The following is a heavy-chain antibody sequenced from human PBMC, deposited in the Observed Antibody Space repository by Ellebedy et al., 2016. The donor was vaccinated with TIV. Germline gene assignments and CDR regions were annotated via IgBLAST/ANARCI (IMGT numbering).Heavy chain of an antibody. J-gene: IGHJ6*03. CDR2: INPNSGGT. D-gene: IGHD1-14*01. CDR1: GYTFTGYY. Sequence: ASVKVSXXASGYTFTGYYMHWVRQAPGQGLEWMGWINPNSGGTNYAQKFQGRVTMTRDTSISTAYMELSRLRSDDTAVYYCARSEPRYYYYYMDVWGKGTTVTVSS. CDR3: ARSEPRYYYYYMDV. V-gene: IGHV1-2*02.